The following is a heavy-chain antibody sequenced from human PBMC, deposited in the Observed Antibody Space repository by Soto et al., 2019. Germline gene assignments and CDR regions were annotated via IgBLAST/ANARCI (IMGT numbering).Heavy chain of an antibody. D-gene: IGHD3-16*01. CDR3: ARGGYYDNSWGKLSHYGLDV. Sequence: ASVKVSCKASGYTFTSYGISWVRQAPGQGLEWMGWISAYNGNTNYAQKLQGRVTMTTDTSTSTAYMELRSLRSDDTAVYYCARGGYYDNSWGKLSHYGLDVWGQGTSVTVS. J-gene: IGHJ6*02. CDR2: ISAYNGNT. CDR1: GYTFTSYG. V-gene: IGHV1-18*01.